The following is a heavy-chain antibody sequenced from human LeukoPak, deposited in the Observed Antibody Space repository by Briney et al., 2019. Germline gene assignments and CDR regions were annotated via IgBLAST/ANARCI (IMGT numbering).Heavy chain of an antibody. J-gene: IGHJ4*02. CDR1: GYTLTGYF. CDR3: ASAGEIFLEWLFVFDY. V-gene: IGHV1-2*02. D-gene: IGHD3-3*01. Sequence: ASVKVSPEASGYTLTGYFMHWVPQAPGQGLEWMGWIKPSRGGTNYAQKFQGRVTMSRETSSSTAKMELSRLRSDDTAVYYCASAGEIFLEWLFVFDYGGQGTLVTVSS. CDR2: IKPSRGGT.